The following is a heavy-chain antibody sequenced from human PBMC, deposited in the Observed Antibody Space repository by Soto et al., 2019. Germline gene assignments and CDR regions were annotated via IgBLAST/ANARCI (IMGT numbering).Heavy chain of an antibody. V-gene: IGHV3-66*01. CDR1: GFDVSNTD. J-gene: IGHJ4*02. Sequence: EVQLVESGGDLVQRGGSLRLSCAASGFDVSNTDMSWVRQAPGKGLEWVSVIYSGGYTNYADSEKGRFIVSRDSPKNTLYRQMDSLRAEDTAVYYCAREAIIVIAAPEYYFDYWGQGTLVTVSS. CDR3: AREAIIVIAAPEYYFDY. CDR2: IYSGGYT. D-gene: IGHD3-22*01.